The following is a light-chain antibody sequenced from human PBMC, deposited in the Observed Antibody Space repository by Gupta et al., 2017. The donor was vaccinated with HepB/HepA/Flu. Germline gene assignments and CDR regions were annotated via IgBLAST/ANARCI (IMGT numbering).Light chain of an antibody. Sequence: EIVLTQSPGTLSLSPGERVTLSCRASQSVSSSYLAWYQQRPGQAPRLLIYGASSRATGISDRFSGSGSGTDFTLTISILESEDFAVYYCQQYGSSPWTFGQGTKVEIK. V-gene: IGKV3-20*01. CDR3: QQYGSSPWT. CDR1: QSVSSSY. J-gene: IGKJ1*01. CDR2: GAS.